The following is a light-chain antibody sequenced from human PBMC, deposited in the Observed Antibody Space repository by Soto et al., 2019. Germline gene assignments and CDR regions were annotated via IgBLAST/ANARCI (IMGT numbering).Light chain of an antibody. J-gene: IGKJ2*01. CDR1: QSVSSH. CDR3: RQSYNTPQA. CDR2: DAS. V-gene: IGKV1-39*01. Sequence: DIQMTQSPSSLSASVGDRVTITCRASQSVSSHVIWYQQKPGKAPKLLIYDASSFPSGATSRFSGRGSGTEYTLTIVSLQPEYFATYYCRQSYNTPQAFGQGTKLEIK.